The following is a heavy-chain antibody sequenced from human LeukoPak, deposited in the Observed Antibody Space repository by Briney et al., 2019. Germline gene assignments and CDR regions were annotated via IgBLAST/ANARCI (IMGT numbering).Heavy chain of an antibody. Sequence: SVTVSCTASGGTFSSYAISWVRQAPGQGLEWMGGIIPIFGTANYAQKFQGRVTITADESTSTAYMELSSLRSEDTAVYYCARGVGAIGVDYWGQGTLVTVSS. J-gene: IGHJ4*02. CDR2: IIPIFGTA. D-gene: IGHD1-26*01. CDR1: GGTFSSYA. V-gene: IGHV1-69*13. CDR3: ARGVGAIGVDY.